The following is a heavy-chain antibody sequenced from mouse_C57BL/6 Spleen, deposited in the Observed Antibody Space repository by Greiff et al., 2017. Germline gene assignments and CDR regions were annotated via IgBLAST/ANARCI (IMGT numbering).Heavy chain of an antibody. D-gene: IGHD1-1*01. CDR3: ARRPHYYGSSYEGVDD. CDR2: INPGSGGT. V-gene: IGHV1-54*01. Sequence: VQLQQSGAELVRPGTSVSVSCKASGYAFTNYLIEWVKQRPGQGLEWIGVINPGSGGTNYNEKFKGKATLTAVKSSSTAYMQHSSLTSEDSAVYFCARRPHYYGSSYEGVDDWGQGTTLTVSS. J-gene: IGHJ2*01. CDR1: GYAFTNYL.